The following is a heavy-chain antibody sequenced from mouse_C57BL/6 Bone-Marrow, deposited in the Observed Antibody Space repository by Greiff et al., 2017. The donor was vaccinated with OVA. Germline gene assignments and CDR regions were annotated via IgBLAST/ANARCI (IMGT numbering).Heavy chain of an antibody. D-gene: IGHD1-1*01. V-gene: IGHV1-50*01. CDR1: GYTFTSYW. Sequence: QVQLQQPGAELVKPGASVKLSCKASGYTFTSYWMQWVKQRPGQGLEWIGEIDPSDSYTNYNQKFKGKATLTVDTSSSTAYMQLSSLTSEDSAVYYCARDTKDGYVDVWGTGTTVTVSS. CDR2: IDPSDSYT. CDR3: ARDTKDGYVDV. J-gene: IGHJ1*03.